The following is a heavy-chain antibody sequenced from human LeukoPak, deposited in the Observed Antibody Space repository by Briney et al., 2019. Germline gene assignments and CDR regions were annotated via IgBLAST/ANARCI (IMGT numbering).Heavy chain of an antibody. CDR3: ARDMITFGGVITNNWFDP. V-gene: IGHV4-59*01. D-gene: IGHD3-16*02. J-gene: IGHJ5*02. Sequence: SETLSLTCTVSGGSISSYYWSWIRQPPGKGLEWIGYIYYSGSTNYNPSLKSRVTISVDTSKHQFSLKLSSVTAADTAVYYCARDMITFGGVITNNWFDPWGQGTLVTVSS. CDR2: IYYSGST. CDR1: GGSISSYY.